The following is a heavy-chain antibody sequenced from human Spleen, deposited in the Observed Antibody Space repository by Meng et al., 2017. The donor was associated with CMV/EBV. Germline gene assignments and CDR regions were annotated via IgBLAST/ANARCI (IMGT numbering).Heavy chain of an antibody. CDR1: GVSISSYY. CDR2: VYYSGSA. V-gene: IGHV4-59*01. J-gene: IGHJ6*02. CDR3: ARFSATGAYYYGMDV. Sequence: SETLSLTYTVSGVSISSYYWTWIRQPPGKGLEWIGYVYYSGSANYNPSLKSRVTISVDTSKNQFSLRLSSVTAADTAVYFCARFSATGAYYYGMDVWGQGTTVTVSS. D-gene: IGHD1-1*01.